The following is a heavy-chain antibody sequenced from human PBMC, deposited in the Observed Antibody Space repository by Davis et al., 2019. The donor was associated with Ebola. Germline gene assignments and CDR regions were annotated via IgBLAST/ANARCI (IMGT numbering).Heavy chain of an antibody. CDR3: ARHTGIDYIITGTSHWYFDL. Sequence: SETLSLTCTVSGGSISSSSYYWGWIRQPPGKGLEWIGSIYYSGSTYYNPSLKSRVTISVDTSKNQFSLKLSSVTAADTAVYYCARHTGIDYIITGTSHWYFDLWGRGTLVTVSS. CDR1: GGSISSSSYY. J-gene: IGHJ2*01. V-gene: IGHV4-39*01. D-gene: IGHD3-22*01. CDR2: IYYSGST.